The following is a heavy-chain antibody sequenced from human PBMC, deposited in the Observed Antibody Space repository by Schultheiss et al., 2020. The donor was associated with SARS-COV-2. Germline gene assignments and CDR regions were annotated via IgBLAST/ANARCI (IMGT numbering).Heavy chain of an antibody. CDR3: ARVMREYSSSWYVREYYYYYYGMDV. CDR1: GFTFSSYD. D-gene: IGHD6-13*01. V-gene: IGHV3-13*01. Sequence: GGSLRLSCAASGFTFSSYDMHWVRQATGKGLEWVSAIGTAGDTYYPGSVKGRFTISRDNAKNSLYLQMNSLRAEDTAVYYCARVMREYSSSWYVREYYYYYYGMDVWGQGTTVTVSS. CDR2: IGTAGDT. J-gene: IGHJ6*02.